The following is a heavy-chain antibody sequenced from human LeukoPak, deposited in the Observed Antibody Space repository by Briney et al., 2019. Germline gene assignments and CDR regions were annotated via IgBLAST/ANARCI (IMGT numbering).Heavy chain of an antibody. J-gene: IGHJ4*01. CDR3: AKDRYYNGSGSLDY. D-gene: IGHD3-10*01. CDR2: ISGSGGST. V-gene: IGHV3-23*01. Sequence: PGGSLRLSCAAPGFTFSSYAMSSVCQAPGKGLEWVSAISGSGGSTYYADSVKGRCTISRDNSKNRLYLQMNSLRAEDTAVYYCAKDRYYNGSGSLDYWGQRSLVTVSS. CDR1: GFTFSSYA.